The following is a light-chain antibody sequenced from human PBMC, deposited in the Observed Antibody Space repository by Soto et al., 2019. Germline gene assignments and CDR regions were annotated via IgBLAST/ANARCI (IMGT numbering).Light chain of an antibody. J-gene: IGLJ2*01. CDR2: DNN. Sequence: QSVLTQPPSVSAAPGQKVTISCSGSSSNIGNNYVSWYQHLPGTGPKVLIYDNNNRPSGIPDRFSGSKSGTSATLGITGLQTGVEADYYCETWDTSLSAVVFGGGTKLTVL. CDR1: SSNIGNNY. CDR3: ETWDTSLSAVV. V-gene: IGLV1-51*01.